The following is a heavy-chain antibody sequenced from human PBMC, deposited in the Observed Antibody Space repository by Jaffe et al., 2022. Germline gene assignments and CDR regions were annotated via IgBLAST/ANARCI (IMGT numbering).Heavy chain of an antibody. CDR3: ARGRSTSGGWFDP. CDR1: GGTFSSYT. J-gene: IGHJ5*02. V-gene: IGHV1-69*02. Sequence: QVQLVQSGAEVKKPGSSVKVSCKASGGTFSSYTISWVRQAPGQGLEWMGRIIPILGIANYAQKFQGRVTITADKSTSTAYMELSSLRSEDTAVYYCARGRSTSGGWFDPWGQGTLVTVSS. D-gene: IGHD2-2*01. CDR2: IIPILGIA.